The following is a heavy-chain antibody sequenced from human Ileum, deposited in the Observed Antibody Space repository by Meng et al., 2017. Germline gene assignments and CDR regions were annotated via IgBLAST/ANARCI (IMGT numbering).Heavy chain of an antibody. CDR3: ARGRYGDSRRGGYFQH. V-gene: IGHV4-34*01. CDR2: INHSGST. Sequence: GPAHRGGAGRLKPPETLSPTCAVYGGSFSGYYWSWIRQPPGKGLEWIGEINHSGSTNYNPSLKSRVTISVDTSKNQFSLKLSSVTAADTAVYYCARGRYGDSRRGGYFQHWGQGTLVTVSS. CDR1: GGSFSGYY. J-gene: IGHJ1*01. D-gene: IGHD4-17*01.